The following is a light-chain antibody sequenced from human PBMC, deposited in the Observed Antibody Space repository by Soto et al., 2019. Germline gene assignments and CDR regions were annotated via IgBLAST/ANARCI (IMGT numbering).Light chain of an antibody. CDR2: VVS. V-gene: IGLV2-8*01. Sequence: QSVLTQPPSASGSPGQSVTISCTGTSSDVGGYNYVSWYQQHPGKAPKLMIYVVSKRPSGVPDRFSGSKSGNTASLTVSGLQADDEADYYCSSYAGITNWVFGGGTKLTVL. J-gene: IGLJ3*02. CDR1: SSDVGGYNY. CDR3: SSYAGITNWV.